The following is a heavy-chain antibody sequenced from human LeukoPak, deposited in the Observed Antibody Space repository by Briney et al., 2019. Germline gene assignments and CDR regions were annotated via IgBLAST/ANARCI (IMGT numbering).Heavy chain of an antibody. CDR1: GFTFTSYE. D-gene: IGHD6-19*01. CDR2: ISSSGSTI. Sequence: PGGSLRLSCAATGFTFTSYEMTWVRQAPGKGLEWVSYISSSGSTIYYADSVKGRFTISRDNAKNSLYLQMNSLRAEDTAVYYCARDWRWVAAIDYWGQGTLVTVSS. CDR3: ARDWRWVAAIDY. V-gene: IGHV3-48*03. J-gene: IGHJ4*02.